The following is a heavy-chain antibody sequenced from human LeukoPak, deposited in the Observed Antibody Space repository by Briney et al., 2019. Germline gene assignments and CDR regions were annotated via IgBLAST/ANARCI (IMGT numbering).Heavy chain of an antibody. CDR1: GFTFSDYW. CDR3: TKDIHYFQSEY. V-gene: IGHV3-7*01. Sequence: GGSLTLSCAASGFTFSDYWMIWVRRAPGKGLEWVASIKQDGSEKQNVCSVRGRFTISRDNAKNVLVLQMNSLTAEDTAVYYCTKDIHYFQSEYWGQGTLVTVSS. CDR2: IKQDGSEK. J-gene: IGHJ4*02. D-gene: IGHD3-10*01.